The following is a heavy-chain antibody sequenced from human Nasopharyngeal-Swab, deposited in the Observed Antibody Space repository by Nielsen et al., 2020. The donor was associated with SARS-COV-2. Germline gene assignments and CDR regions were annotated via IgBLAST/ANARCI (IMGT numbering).Heavy chain of an antibody. CDR1: GYTLTELS. CDR2: FDPEDGET. CDR3: RVVPAAMWYYYYGMDV. Sequence: ASVKVSCKVSGYTLTELSMHWVRQAPGKGLEWMGGFDPEDGETIYAQKFQGRVTMTEDTSTDTAYMELSSLRSEDTAVYYCRVVPAAMWYYYYGMDVWGQGNTVTVSS. V-gene: IGHV1-24*01. D-gene: IGHD2-2*01. J-gene: IGHJ6*02.